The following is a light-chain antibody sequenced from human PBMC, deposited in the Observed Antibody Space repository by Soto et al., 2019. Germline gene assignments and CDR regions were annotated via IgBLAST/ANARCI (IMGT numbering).Light chain of an antibody. CDR2: AAS. V-gene: IGKV3D-20*02. CDR3: QQRGRWPPYT. Sequence: EILLTQSPSTLSLSPGEGVTPSCRASQSVTVNSLAWYQQKPGQAPRLLIYAASTRAAAVPDRFTGSGSGTDFALTISRLEPEDFGVYYCQQRGRWPPYTFGQGTKLEIK. CDR1: QSVTVNS. J-gene: IGKJ2*01.